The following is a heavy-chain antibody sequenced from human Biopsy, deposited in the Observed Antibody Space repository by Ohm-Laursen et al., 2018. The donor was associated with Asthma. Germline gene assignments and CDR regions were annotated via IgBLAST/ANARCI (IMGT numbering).Heavy chain of an antibody. D-gene: IGHD4-23*01. V-gene: IGHV3-53*01. CDR1: RFTYE. CDR3: ARAYGGSFFSGSFDI. J-gene: IGHJ3*02. Sequence: LSLTCAASRFTYEMHWVRQAPGKGLEWVSVIYSGGGTYYADSVQGRVTISRDNSKNTLSLQMNSLRAEDTAAYYCARAYGGSFFSGSFDIWGQGTMVTVSS. CDR2: IYSGGGT.